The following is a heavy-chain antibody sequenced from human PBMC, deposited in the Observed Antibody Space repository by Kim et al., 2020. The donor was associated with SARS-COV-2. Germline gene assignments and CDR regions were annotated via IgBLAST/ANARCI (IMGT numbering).Heavy chain of an antibody. D-gene: IGHD5-12*01. CDR3: ARGDSGDATLDY. J-gene: IGHJ4*02. Sequence: NYSPSLKVRVTISVDTSKNRFSLEPGSVTAADTAVYYCARGDSGDATLDYWGQGTLVTVSS. V-gene: IGHV4-59*09.